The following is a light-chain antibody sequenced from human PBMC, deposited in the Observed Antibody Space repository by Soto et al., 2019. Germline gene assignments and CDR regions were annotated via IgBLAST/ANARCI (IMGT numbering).Light chain of an antibody. CDR2: GAS. CDR3: QQYGSSPRT. Sequence: EIVLTQSPGTRSFSPGERATLSCRASQGVSSSYLAGYQQKPGQAPRLLTYGASSRATGIPARFSGSGSGTDFTLTISRLEPEDFAVYYCQQYGSSPRTFGQGTKVEIK. V-gene: IGKV3-20*01. J-gene: IGKJ1*01. CDR1: QGVSSSY.